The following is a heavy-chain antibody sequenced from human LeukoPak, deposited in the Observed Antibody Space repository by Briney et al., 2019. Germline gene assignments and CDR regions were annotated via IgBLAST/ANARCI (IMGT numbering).Heavy chain of an antibody. CDR1: GYTFTSYD. D-gene: IGHD1-1*01. CDR2: MNPNSGNT. Sequence: ASVKVSCKASGYTFTSYDINWVRQATGQGLEWMGWMNPNSGNTGYAQKLQGRVTMTRNTSISTAYMELSSLRSEDTAVYYCARGASQVLTTLYYYYYYGMDVWGQGTTVTVSS. CDR3: ARGASQVLTTLYYYYYYGMDV. V-gene: IGHV1-8*01. J-gene: IGHJ6*02.